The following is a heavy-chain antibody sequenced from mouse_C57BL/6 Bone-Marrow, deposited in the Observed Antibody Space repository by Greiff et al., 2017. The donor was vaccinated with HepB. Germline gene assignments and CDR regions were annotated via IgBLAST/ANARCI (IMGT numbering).Heavy chain of an antibody. CDR3: ARAPHYYYGSSYGYAMDY. J-gene: IGHJ4*01. CDR1: GYTFTSYW. Sequence: QVQLQQPGAELVKPGASVKLSCKASGYTFTSYWMHWVKQRPGQGLEWIGMIHPNSGSTNYNEKFKSKATLTVDKSSSTAYMQLSSLTSEDSAVYYSARAPHYYYGSSYGYAMDYWGQGTSVTVSS. CDR2: IHPNSGST. V-gene: IGHV1-64*01. D-gene: IGHD1-1*01.